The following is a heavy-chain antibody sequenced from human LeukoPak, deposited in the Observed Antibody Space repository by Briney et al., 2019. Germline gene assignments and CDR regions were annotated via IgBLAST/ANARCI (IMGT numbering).Heavy chain of an antibody. CDR1: GFTVSSNY. D-gene: IGHD3-10*01. CDR3: AKSLRARGVPDYMDV. V-gene: IGHV3-53*01. CDR2: IHKNAIT. J-gene: IGHJ6*03. Sequence: GGSLRLSCAASGFTVSSNYMTWVRQAPGKGLEWVSVIHKNAITYYADTVKGRFTISRDNFKNTVYLQMNRLRAEDTAVYYCAKSLRARGVPDYMDVWGKGTTVTISS.